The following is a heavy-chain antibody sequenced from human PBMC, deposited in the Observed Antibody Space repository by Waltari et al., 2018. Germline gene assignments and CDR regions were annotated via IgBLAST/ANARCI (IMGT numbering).Heavy chain of an antibody. CDR1: GGTFSSYA. CDR3: ARDEPLRLVGIAVAGTGVYYYGMDV. D-gene: IGHD6-19*01. Sequence: QVQLVQSGAEVKKPGSSVKVSCKASGGTFSSYAISWVRQAPGQGLEWMGRIIPILGIANYAQKFQGRVTITADKSTSTAYMELSSLRSEDTAVYYCARDEPLRLVGIAVAGTGVYYYGMDVWGQGTTVTVSS. J-gene: IGHJ6*02. V-gene: IGHV1-69*09. CDR2: IIPILGIA.